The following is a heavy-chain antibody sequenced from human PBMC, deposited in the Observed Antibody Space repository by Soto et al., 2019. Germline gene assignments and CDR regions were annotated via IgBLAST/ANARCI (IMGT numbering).Heavy chain of an antibody. Sequence: PGESLKISCKGSGYSFTSYWIHGLRQMPWKGLEGMGIIYPGDSDTRYSPSFQDQVTISADKSISTAYLQWSSLKASDTAIYYCARLGKDYDSSGYYGYGMDVWGQGTTVTVSS. V-gene: IGHV5-51*01. J-gene: IGHJ6*02. CDR2: IYPGDSDT. CDR3: ARLGKDYDSSGYYGYGMDV. CDR1: GYSFTSYW. D-gene: IGHD3-22*01.